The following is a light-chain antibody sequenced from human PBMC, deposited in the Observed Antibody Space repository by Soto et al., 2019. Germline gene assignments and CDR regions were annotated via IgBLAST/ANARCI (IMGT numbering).Light chain of an antibody. CDR3: QQYNRWRT. Sequence: EIVMTQSPVTLSVSPGERATLSCRASQSVNSNLAWYQQKPGQAPRLLIYGASTRATGIPDRFSGSGSGTEFTLTINSLQSEDFAVYYCQQYNRWRTFGQGTKVDIK. V-gene: IGKV3-15*01. CDR2: GAS. CDR1: QSVNSN. J-gene: IGKJ1*01.